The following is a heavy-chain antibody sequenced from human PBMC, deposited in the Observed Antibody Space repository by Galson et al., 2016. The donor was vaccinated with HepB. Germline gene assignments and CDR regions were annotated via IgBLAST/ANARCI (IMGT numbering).Heavy chain of an antibody. CDR2: ISSTGTLK. CDR1: EFAFTTYT. Sequence: SLRLSCAASEFAFTTYTMNWLRLSPGKGLEWVSSISSTGTLKYYSASVRGRFTISRDNDNNSLFLQMNSLRVEDTALYFCARDDSGSGFFDHWGQGTLVTVSS. J-gene: IGHJ4*02. CDR3: ARDDSGSGFFDH. D-gene: IGHD3-3*01. V-gene: IGHV3-21*01.